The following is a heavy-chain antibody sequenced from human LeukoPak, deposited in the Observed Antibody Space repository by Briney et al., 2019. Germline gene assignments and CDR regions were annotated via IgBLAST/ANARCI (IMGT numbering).Heavy chain of an antibody. V-gene: IGHV1-2*02. Sequence: SVKVSFTASGYTFTGYYMHWLRQAPGQGLEWMGCTNPNSGGRNYRQKIQGRVTMTGDTSISIAYVEVRRLRSDDTAVYYCAGEGGCSSTSCDKREAFDIWGQGTMVTVSS. CDR3: AGEGGCSSTSCDKREAFDI. J-gene: IGHJ3*02. CDR1: GYTFTGYY. CDR2: TNPNSGGR. D-gene: IGHD2-2*01.